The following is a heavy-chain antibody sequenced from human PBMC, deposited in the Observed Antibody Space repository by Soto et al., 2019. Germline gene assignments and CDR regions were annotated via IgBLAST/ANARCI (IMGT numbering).Heavy chain of an antibody. CDR1: GASISSYH. J-gene: IGHJ5*02. CDR3: ARVPFVGYFDWLDP. Sequence: SETLSLTCSVSGASISSYHWTWIRQPPGGGLEWIGYMHHTQGTNDNPSLRGRVHMSIDTSMNQFSLRLTSVTAADTAVYYCARVPFVGYFDWLDPWGHGTLVTVSS. CDR2: MHHTQGT. V-gene: IGHV4-59*01. D-gene: IGHD3-9*01.